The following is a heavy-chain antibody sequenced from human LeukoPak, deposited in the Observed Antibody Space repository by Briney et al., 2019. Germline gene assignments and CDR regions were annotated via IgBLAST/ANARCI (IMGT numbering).Heavy chain of an antibody. V-gene: IGHV4-30-4*01. J-gene: IGHJ5*02. CDR2: IHYSGST. D-gene: IGHD3-10*01. Sequence: SEILSLTCTVSGGSISSGDYYWSWIRQPPGKGLEWVGHIHYSGSTYFNPSLKSRVTISVDTSKNQFSLKLSSVTAADAAVYYCARDLREVRGVNWFDPWGQGTLVTVSS. CDR3: ARDLREVRGVNWFDP. CDR1: GGSISSGDYY.